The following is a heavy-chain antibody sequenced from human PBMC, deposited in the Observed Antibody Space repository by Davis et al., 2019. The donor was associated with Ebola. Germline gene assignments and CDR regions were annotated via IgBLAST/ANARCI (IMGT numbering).Heavy chain of an antibody. Sequence: GSLRLSCSVSGGPVSSYYWTWIRQSPGKGPEWIGHIYFSGTTHYNPSLRSRITMSLDKSKNQFSLKLTSVTTADTAVYYCARDRGVGCTDGVCSYFYGMDVWGKGTSVTVSS. CDR3: ARDRGVGCTDGVCSYFYGMDV. D-gene: IGHD2-8*01. CDR2: IYFSGTT. CDR1: GGPVSSYY. J-gene: IGHJ6*04. V-gene: IGHV4-59*02.